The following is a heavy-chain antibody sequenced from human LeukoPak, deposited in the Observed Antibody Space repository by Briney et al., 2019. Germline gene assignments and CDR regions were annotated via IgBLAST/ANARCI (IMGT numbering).Heavy chain of an antibody. CDR2: ISGSGGST. Sequence: GGSLRLPCAASGFTFSSYGMSWVRQAPGKGLEWVSAISGSGGSTYYADSVKGRFTISRDNSKNTLYLQMNSLRAEDTAVYYCAKDVIPFVAAPLDAFDIWGQGTMVTVSS. D-gene: IGHD6-19*01. J-gene: IGHJ3*02. CDR3: AKDVIPFVAAPLDAFDI. V-gene: IGHV3-23*01. CDR1: GFTFSSYG.